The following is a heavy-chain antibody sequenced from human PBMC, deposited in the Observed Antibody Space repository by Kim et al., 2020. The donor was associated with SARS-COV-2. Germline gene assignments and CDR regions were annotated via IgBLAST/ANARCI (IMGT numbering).Heavy chain of an antibody. D-gene: IGHD3-3*01. V-gene: IGHV1-18*04. Sequence: ASVKVSCKASGYTFTSYGISWVRQAPGQGLEWMGWISAYNGNTNYAQKLQGRVTMTTDTSTSTAYMELRSLRSDDTAVYYCAREPTYYDFWSGYYPPDVIGMDVWGQGTTVTVSS. CDR2: ISAYNGNT. J-gene: IGHJ6*02. CDR1: GYTFTSYG. CDR3: AREPTYYDFWSGYYPPDVIGMDV.